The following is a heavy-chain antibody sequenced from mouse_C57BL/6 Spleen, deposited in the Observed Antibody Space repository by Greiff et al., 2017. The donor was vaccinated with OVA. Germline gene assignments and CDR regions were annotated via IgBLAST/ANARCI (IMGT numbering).Heavy chain of an antibody. CDR1: GYAFSSYW. V-gene: IGHV1-80*01. D-gene: IGHD2-4*01. CDR3: ARFYYDFPFDY. J-gene: IGHJ2*01. CDR2: IYPGDGDT. Sequence: QVHVKQSGAELVKPGASVKISCKASGYAFSSYWMNWVKQRPGKGLEWIGQIYPGDGDTNYNGKFKGKATLTADKSSSTAYMQLSSLTSEDSAVYFCARFYYDFPFDYWGQGTTLTVSS.